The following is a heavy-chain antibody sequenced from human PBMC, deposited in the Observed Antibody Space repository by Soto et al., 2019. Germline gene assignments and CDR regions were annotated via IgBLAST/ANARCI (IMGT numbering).Heavy chain of an antibody. D-gene: IGHD4-4*01. J-gene: IGHJ6*02. Sequence: EVQLVESGGGLIQPGGSLRLSCAASGFTVSSNYMSWVRQAPGKGLEWVSLIYSGGSTYYADSVKGRFTISRDNPKNTLYFQMNSLRVEDTAVYYCARAGRDNYAPYYGMDVWGQGTTVTVSS. CDR3: ARAGRDNYAPYYGMDV. CDR1: GFTVSSNY. V-gene: IGHV3-53*01. CDR2: IYSGGST.